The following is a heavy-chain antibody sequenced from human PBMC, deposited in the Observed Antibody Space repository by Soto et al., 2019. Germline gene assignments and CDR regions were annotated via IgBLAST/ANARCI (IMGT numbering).Heavy chain of an antibody. CDR2: ISYDGSNK. D-gene: IGHD2-2*01. J-gene: IGHJ6*02. CDR3: AVGYCSSTSCYAPRLYYYGMDV. CDR1: GFTFSSYG. V-gene: IGHV3-30*03. Sequence: GGSLRLSCAASGFTFSSYGMHWVRQAPGKGLEWVAVISYDGSNKYYADSVKGRFTISRDNSKNTLYLQMNSLRAEDTAVYYCAVGYCSSTSCYAPRLYYYGMDVWGQGTTVTVSS.